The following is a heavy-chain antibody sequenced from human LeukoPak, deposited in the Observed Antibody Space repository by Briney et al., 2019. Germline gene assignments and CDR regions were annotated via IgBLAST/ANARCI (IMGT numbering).Heavy chain of an antibody. V-gene: IGHV4-59*01. CDR3: ARDTASTSWKYYGMDV. J-gene: IGHJ6*02. CDR1: GGSICSYY. D-gene: IGHD2-2*01. Sequence: SETLSLTCTVSGGSICSYYWSWIRQPPGKGLEWIGYIYYSGSTNYNPSLKSRVTISVDTSKNQFSLKLSSVTAADTAVYYCARDTASTSWKYYGMDVWGQGTTVTVSS. CDR2: IYYSGST.